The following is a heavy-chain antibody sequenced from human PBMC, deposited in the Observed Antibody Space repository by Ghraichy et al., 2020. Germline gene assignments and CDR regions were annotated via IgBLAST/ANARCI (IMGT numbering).Heavy chain of an antibody. J-gene: IGHJ5*02. D-gene: IGHD3-10*01. V-gene: IGHV4-39*01. CDR3: ARHGGGLVRGNWFDP. CDR2: IDYSGGS. Sequence: ETLSLTCTVSGGSIRSTDYYWGWIRQSPGKGLEWIATIDYSGGSYFNPSLKSRVTISLDTSKNPVSLNLTSVTAADTAIYYCARHGGGLVRGNWFDPWGQGTLVTVSS. CDR1: GGSIRSTDYY.